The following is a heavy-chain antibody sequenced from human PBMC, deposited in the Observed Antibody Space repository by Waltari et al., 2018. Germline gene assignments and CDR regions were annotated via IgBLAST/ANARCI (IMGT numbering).Heavy chain of an antibody. Sequence: QMQLVESGGGVVQPGGSLRLSCAASGFTFSSFGMHWVRQAPGKGLEWVAFISYDERKIYYADPVKARFTITRDKSTNTLYLEMDSLRPEDTAMYYCAKEGWTTVTPNDSFDIWGQGTMVTV. V-gene: IGHV3-30*02. D-gene: IGHD4-17*01. J-gene: IGHJ3*02. CDR1: GFTFSSFG. CDR3: AKEGWTTVTPNDSFDI. CDR2: ISYDERKI.